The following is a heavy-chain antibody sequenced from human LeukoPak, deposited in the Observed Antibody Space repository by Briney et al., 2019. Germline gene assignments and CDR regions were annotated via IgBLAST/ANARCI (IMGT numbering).Heavy chain of an antibody. J-gene: IGHJ4*02. V-gene: IGHV3-11*01. CDR3: AKDSIAARRADFDY. Sequence: GGSLRLSCAASGFTFSDYYMSWIRQAPGKGLEWVSYISSSGSTIYYADSVKGRFTISRDNAKNSLYLQMNSLRAEDTAVYYCAKDSIAARRADFDYWGQGTLVTVSS. CDR1: GFTFSDYY. CDR2: ISSSGSTI. D-gene: IGHD6-6*01.